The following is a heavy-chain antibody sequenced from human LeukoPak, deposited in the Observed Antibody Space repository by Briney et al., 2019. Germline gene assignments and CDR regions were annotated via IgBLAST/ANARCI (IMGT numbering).Heavy chain of an antibody. J-gene: IGHJ4*02. CDR2: INHSGGT. Sequence: SETLSLTCAVYGGSFSDYYWSWIRQPPGKGLEWIGEINHSGGTNYNPSLKSRVTISVDTSKNQFSLKLSSVTAADTAVYYCARGLSIAAAGIVPFFDYWGQGTLVTVSS. D-gene: IGHD6-13*01. CDR1: GGSFSDYY. CDR3: ARGLSIAAAGIVPFFDY. V-gene: IGHV4-34*01.